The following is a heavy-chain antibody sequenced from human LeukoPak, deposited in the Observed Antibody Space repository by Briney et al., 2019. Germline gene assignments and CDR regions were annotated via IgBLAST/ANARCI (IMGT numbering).Heavy chain of an antibody. CDR2: ISSSSSYI. CDR1: GFTFSSYS. D-gene: IGHD2-21*01. J-gene: IGHJ6*03. Sequence: GGSLRLSCAASGFTFSSYSMNWVRQAPGKGLEWVSSISSSSSYIYYADSVKGRFTISRDNAKNSLYLQMNSLRAEDTGVYYCARIIRSDYYYMDVWGKGTTVTVSS. CDR3: ARIIRSDYYYMDV. V-gene: IGHV3-21*01.